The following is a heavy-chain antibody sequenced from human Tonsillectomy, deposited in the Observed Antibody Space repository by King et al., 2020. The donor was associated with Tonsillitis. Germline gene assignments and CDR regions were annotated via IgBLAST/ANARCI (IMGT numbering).Heavy chain of an antibody. J-gene: IGHJ4*02. CDR3: AKASGKTTILTHLHY. CDR1: GFTFSFYA. Sequence: VQLVESGGGLVQPGGSLRLSCAASGFTFSFYAMNWVRQAPGKGLEWVSNISGSGGSTYYADSVKGRFTISRDNSKNTLFLQMNSLRAEDTAVYYCAKASGKTTILTHLHYWGQGTLVTVSS. V-gene: IGHV3-23*04. D-gene: IGHD3-3*01. CDR2: ISGSGGST.